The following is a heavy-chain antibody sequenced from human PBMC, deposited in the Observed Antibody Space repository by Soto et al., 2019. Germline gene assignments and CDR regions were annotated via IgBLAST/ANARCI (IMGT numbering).Heavy chain of an antibody. V-gene: IGHV1-18*01. J-gene: IGHJ4*02. CDR3: AKDEYCISTCCSAFGVDY. CDR1: GYTFTSYG. D-gene: IGHD2-2*01. CDR2: ISAYNGNT. Sequence: QVQLVQSGAEVKKPGASVNVSCKASGYTFTSYGISWVRQAPGQGLEWMGWISAYNGNTKYAQKLQGRVTMTTDTSTSTAYMELRSLRSDDTAVYYCAKDEYCISTCCSAFGVDYWGQGTLVTVSS.